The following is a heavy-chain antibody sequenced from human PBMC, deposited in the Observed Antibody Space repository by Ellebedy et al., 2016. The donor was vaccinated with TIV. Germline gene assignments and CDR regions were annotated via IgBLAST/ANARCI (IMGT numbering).Heavy chain of an antibody. J-gene: IGHJ4*02. CDR1: GFIVSTNY. CDR2: IYAGGTI. D-gene: IGHD2-15*01. V-gene: IGHV3-66*04. CDR3: MRRWS. Sequence: PGGSLRLSCAASGFIVSTNYMSWVRQAPGKGLEWLSVIYAGGTILYAESVKGRFTISRDNTKNTVYLQMNSLTAEDTAVYYCMRRWSWGQGTLVTVSS.